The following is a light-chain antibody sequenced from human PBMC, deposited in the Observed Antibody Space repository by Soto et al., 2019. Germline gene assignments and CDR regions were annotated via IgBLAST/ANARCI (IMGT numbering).Light chain of an antibody. CDR1: QDISNY. CDR2: AAS. J-gene: IGKJ4*01. V-gene: IGKV1-17*01. Sequence: DIQMTQSPSTLSGSVGDRFTITCRASQDISNYLVWYQQKPGKAPKPLIYAASTLQSGVPSRFSGSGSGTEFTLTISSLQPEDFATYYCLQHNSYPLTFGGGTKVDIK. CDR3: LQHNSYPLT.